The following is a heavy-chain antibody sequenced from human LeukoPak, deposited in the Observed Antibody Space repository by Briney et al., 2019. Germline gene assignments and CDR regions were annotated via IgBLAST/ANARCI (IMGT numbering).Heavy chain of an antibody. J-gene: IGHJ4*02. D-gene: IGHD2/OR15-2a*01. Sequence: SETLSLTCTVSGGSISSGDYYWSWIRQPPGKGLEWIGYIYYSGSTNYNPSLKSRVTIFVDMSKNQFSLKMRSVTAADTAVYYCARELKVGNTGYYFDYWGQGTLVTVSS. CDR2: IYYSGST. V-gene: IGHV4-61*08. CDR1: GGSISSGDYY. CDR3: ARELKVGNTGYYFDY.